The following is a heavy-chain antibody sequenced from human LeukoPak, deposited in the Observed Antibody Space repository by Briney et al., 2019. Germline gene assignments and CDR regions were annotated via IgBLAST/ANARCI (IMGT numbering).Heavy chain of an antibody. J-gene: IGHJ6*03. CDR3: AKDLTQWSKHYNYYMDV. CDR2: IRYDGSNK. D-gene: IGHD6-19*01. V-gene: IGHV3-30*02. CDR1: GFTFRNYH. Sequence: GGSLRLSCEASGFTFRNYHMHWVRQAPGKGLEWVAFIRYDGSNKYYADSVKGRFTISRDNSKNTLYLQLNSLRGEDTAVYYCAKDLTQWSKHYNYYMDVWGKGTTVTISS.